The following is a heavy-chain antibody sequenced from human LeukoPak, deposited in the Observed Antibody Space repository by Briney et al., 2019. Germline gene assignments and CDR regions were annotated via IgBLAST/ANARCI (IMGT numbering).Heavy chain of an antibody. V-gene: IGHV3-74*01. Sequence: PGGSLRLSCVASGFTFNSYWIHWVRQAPGKGLVWVSRINSDGSTTNYADSVKGRFTISRDNAKNTLYLQMNSVRADDTAVYYCARRYCTGGSCYADYWGQGTLVTVSP. CDR2: INSDGSTT. CDR1: GFTFNSYW. J-gene: IGHJ4*02. CDR3: ARRYCTGGSCYADY. D-gene: IGHD2-15*01.